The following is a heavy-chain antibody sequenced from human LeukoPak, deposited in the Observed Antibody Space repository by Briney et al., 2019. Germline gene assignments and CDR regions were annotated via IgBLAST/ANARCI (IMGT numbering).Heavy chain of an antibody. J-gene: IGHJ5*02. CDR2: INSDGSST. CDR1: GFTFSSYW. CDR3: DSGGGGGNEFDP. Sequence: GGSLRLSCAASGFTFSSYWMHWVRQAPGKGLVWVSRINSDGSSTNYADSVKGRFTISRDNAKNTLYLQMNSLRAEDTAVYYCDSGGGGGNEFDPWGQGTLVTVSS. V-gene: IGHV3-74*01. D-gene: IGHD3-16*01.